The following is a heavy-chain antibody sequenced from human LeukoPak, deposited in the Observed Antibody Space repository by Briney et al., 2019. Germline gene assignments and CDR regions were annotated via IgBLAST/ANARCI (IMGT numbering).Heavy chain of an antibody. J-gene: IGHJ4*02. CDR3: ARVVGATAFDY. V-gene: IGHV4-34*01. CDR1: GGSFSGYY. D-gene: IGHD1-26*01. Sequence: SETLSLTCAVYGGSFSGYYWSWIRQPPGKGLEWIGEINHSGSTNYNPSLKSRVTISVDTSKNQFSLKLSSVTVADTAVYYCARVVGATAFDYWGQGTLVTVSS. CDR2: INHSGST.